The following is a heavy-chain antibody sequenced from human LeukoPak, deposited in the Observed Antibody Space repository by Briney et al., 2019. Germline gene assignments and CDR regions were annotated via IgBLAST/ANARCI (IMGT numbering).Heavy chain of an antibody. CDR3: ARAVMAIDY. D-gene: IGHD3-16*01. CDR1: GGSISSYY. J-gene: IGHJ4*02. CDR2: IYYSGST. V-gene: IGHV4-59*01. Sequence: SETVSLTCTVSGGSISSYYWSWIRQPPGKGLEWIGYIYYSGSTNYNPSLKSRVTISVDTSKNQFSLKLSSVTAADTAVYYYARAVMAIDYWGQGTLVTVSS.